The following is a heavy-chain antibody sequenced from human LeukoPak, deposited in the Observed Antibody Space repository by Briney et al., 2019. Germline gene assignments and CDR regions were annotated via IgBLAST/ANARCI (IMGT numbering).Heavy chain of an antibody. D-gene: IGHD3-22*01. CDR3: AKDKLRDYDSSGSFDY. J-gene: IGHJ4*02. Sequence: PAGPLRLSCAPSGFTFSSYGMHWVRQAPGKGLEWVAVIWYGGSNKYYADPVKGRFTISRDNSKNTLYLQMNSLRAEDTAVYYCAKDKLRDYDSSGSFDYWGQGTLVTVSS. V-gene: IGHV3-33*06. CDR1: GFTFSSYG. CDR2: IWYGGSNK.